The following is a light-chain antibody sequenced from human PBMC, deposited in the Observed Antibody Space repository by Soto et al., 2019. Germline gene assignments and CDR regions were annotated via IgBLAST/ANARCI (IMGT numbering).Light chain of an antibody. Sequence: QSALTQPASVSGSPGQSIIISCTGTSNDVGGYNYVSWYQQHPGKAPKLMIYEVSNRPSGVSNRFSGSKSGNTASLTISGLQAEDEADYYCSSYTSNTTVVFGGGTKLTVL. CDR2: EVS. J-gene: IGLJ2*01. CDR1: SNDVGGYNY. V-gene: IGLV2-14*01. CDR3: SSYTSNTTVV.